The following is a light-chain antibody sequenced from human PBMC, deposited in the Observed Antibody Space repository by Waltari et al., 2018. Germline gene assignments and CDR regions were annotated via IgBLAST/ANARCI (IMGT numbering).Light chain of an antibody. V-gene: IGKV1-39*01. Sequence: DIQMTPSPSSLSASVGDRVTIPCRASQSITSYLNWYQQNPGKAPKLLIHTVSSLQSGVPSRFSGSGSGTDFTLTISSLQPEDFATYSCQQSYGTPWTFGEGTKVEIK. CDR1: QSITSY. CDR3: QQSYGTPWT. J-gene: IGKJ1*01. CDR2: TVS.